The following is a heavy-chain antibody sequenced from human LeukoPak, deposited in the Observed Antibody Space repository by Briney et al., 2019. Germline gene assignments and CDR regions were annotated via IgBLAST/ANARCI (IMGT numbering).Heavy chain of an antibody. Sequence: SETQSLTCTVYGGSLSRYYGSWFRQPAGKGLERIGRFYTSGSTNYNPSLKSRVTMSVDASKNQFSLKLTSVTAADTAVYYCARDGRSSSSTSFDYYYYMDVWGKGTTVTVSS. CDR3: ARDGRSSSSTSFDYYYYMDV. CDR2: FYTSGST. V-gene: IGHV4-4*07. J-gene: IGHJ6*03. CDR1: GGSLSRYY. D-gene: IGHD6-6*01.